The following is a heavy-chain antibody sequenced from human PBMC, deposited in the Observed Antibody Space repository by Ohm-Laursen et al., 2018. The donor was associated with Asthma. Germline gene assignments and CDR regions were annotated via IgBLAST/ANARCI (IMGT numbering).Heavy chain of an antibody. Sequence: SLRLSCTASGFTFSDYGPHWVRQAPGKGLEWVAVISYDGTSTYYADSVKGRFTISRDDSKNTLFLQMNSLRIEDTAVYYCTKDRYCTSSRCPTDYWGQGTLVTVSS. V-gene: IGHV3-30*18. CDR1: GFTFSDYG. J-gene: IGHJ4*02. CDR2: ISYDGTST. D-gene: IGHD2-2*01. CDR3: TKDRYCTSSRCPTDY.